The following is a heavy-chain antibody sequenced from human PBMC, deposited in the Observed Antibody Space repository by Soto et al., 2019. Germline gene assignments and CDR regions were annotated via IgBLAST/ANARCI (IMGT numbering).Heavy chain of an antibody. CDR3: ARGGSVYVWFNEL. Sequence: QEQLVQSGAEVKKPGSSVKVSCKASGGIFSSYAISWVRQAPGQGLEWMGGIIPIFGTANYAQKFQGRVTIPADESTNPAYMDLSSLKSEDTAIYYCARGGSVYVWFNELWGQGTLVTVSS. V-gene: IGHV1-69*01. D-gene: IGHD3-22*01. CDR1: GGIFSSYA. CDR2: IIPIFGTA. J-gene: IGHJ4*02.